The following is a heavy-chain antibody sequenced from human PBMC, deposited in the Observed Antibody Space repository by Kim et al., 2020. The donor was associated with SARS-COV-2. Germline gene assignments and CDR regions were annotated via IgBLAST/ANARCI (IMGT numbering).Heavy chain of an antibody. CDR2: T. Sequence: TYYADSVKGRFTISRDNSKNTLYLQMNSLRAEDTAVYYCARGGWLVYFDYWGQGTLVTVSS. CDR3: ARGGWLVYFDY. J-gene: IGHJ4*02. D-gene: IGHD5-12*01. V-gene: IGHV3-53*01.